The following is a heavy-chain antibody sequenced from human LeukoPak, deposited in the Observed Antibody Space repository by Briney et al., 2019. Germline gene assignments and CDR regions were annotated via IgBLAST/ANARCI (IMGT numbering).Heavy chain of an antibody. CDR2: MSGSGNST. CDR1: DFTVSSNS. CDR3: AKDQEYSYNAARGFFDY. Sequence: TGGSLRLSCAASDFTVSSNSMSWVRQAPGKGLEWVSVMSGSGNSTFYADSVKGRFTISRDNSKNTLYLQMNSLRVEDTAIYYCAKDQEYSYNAARGFFDYWGQGTLVTVSS. J-gene: IGHJ4*02. D-gene: IGHD5-18*01. V-gene: IGHV3-23*01.